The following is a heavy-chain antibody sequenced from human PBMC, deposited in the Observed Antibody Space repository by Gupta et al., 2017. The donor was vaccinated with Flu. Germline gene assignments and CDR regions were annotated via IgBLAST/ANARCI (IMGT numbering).Heavy chain of an antibody. CDR3: AKRGPYYDFWSGPED. CDR1: GYNFTSSW. Sequence: EVQLVQSGPEVTKPGESLKISCKGSGYNFTSSWIGWVRQMSGKGLEWKGIIYPGDSETKYSPSVQGQVTISADNSISTAYLQWSSLRASDTAMYYCAKRGPYYDFWSGPEDWGQGTLVTVTS. V-gene: IGHV5-51*01. CDR2: IYPGDSET. J-gene: IGHJ4*02. D-gene: IGHD3-3*01.